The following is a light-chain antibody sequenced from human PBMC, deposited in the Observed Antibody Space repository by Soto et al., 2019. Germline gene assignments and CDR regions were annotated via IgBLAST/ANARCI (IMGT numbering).Light chain of an antibody. J-gene: IGKJ4*01. Sequence: EIVLTQSPGTLSLSPGESATLSCRASQSVGSRYLAWYQQKPGQAPRLLIHGASSRATGISDRFSGSGSGTDFTLTISRLEAEDFAVYYCHQYDLSPLTFGGGTKVDIK. CDR2: GAS. CDR3: HQYDLSPLT. CDR1: QSVGSRY. V-gene: IGKV3-20*01.